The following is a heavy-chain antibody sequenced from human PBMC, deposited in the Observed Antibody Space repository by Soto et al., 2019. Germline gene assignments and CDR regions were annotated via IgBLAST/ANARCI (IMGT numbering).Heavy chain of an antibody. CDR2: IKSKTDGGTT. CDR3: TTAPATWYYDFWSGYYSGFDY. CDR1: GFTFSNAW. D-gene: IGHD3-3*01. J-gene: IGHJ4*02. V-gene: IGHV3-15*07. Sequence: GGSLRLSCAASGFTFSNAWMNWVRQAPGKGLEWVGRIKSKTDGGTTDYAAPVKGRFTISRDDSKNTLYLQMNSLKTEDTAVYYCTTAPATWYYDFWSGYYSGFDYWGQGTLVTVSS.